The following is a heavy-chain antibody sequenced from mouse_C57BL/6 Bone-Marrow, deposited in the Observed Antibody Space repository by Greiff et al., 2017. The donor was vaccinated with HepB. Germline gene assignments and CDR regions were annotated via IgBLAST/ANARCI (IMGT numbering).Heavy chain of an antibody. D-gene: IGHD1-1*01. CDR1: GFSLTSYG. Sequence: VKLQESGPGLVAPSQSLSITCTVSGFSLTSYGVHWVRQPPGKGLEWLVVIWSDGSTTYNSAHKSRLSISKDNSKNQVFLKMNSLQTDDTAMYYCARHEDYGWYFDVWGTGTTVTVSS. CDR3: ARHEDYGWYFDV. J-gene: IGHJ1*03. V-gene: IGHV2-6-1*01. CDR2: IWSDGST.